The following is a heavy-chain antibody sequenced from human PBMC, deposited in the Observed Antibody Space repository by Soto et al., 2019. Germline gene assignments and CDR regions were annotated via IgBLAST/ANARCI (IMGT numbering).Heavy chain of an antibody. D-gene: IGHD3-22*01. CDR3: ARVVDYYDPYYYCSMDV. J-gene: IGHJ6*02. CDR1: GFTFSSYS. Sequence: EVQLVESGGGLVKPGGSLRLSCAASGFTFSSYSMNWVRQAPGKGLEWVSSISSSSSYIYYADSVKGRFTISRDNAKNSLYLQMNSRRAEDTAVYYCARVVDYYDPYYYCSMDVWGQGTTVTVSS. V-gene: IGHV3-21*01. CDR2: ISSSSSYI.